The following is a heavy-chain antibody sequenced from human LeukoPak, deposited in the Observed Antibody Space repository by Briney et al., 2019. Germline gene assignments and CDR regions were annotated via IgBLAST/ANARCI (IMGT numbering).Heavy chain of an antibody. CDR2: IRYDGSNK. D-gene: IGHD2-2*01. Sequence: GGSLRLSCAASGFTFSSYGMHWVRQAPGKGLEWVAFIRYDGSNKYYADSVKGRFTISRDNSKNTLYLQMNSLRAEDTAVYYCARDYCSSTSCSGDYWGQGTLVTVSS. CDR1: GFTFSSYG. V-gene: IGHV3-30*02. J-gene: IGHJ4*02. CDR3: ARDYCSSTSCSGDY.